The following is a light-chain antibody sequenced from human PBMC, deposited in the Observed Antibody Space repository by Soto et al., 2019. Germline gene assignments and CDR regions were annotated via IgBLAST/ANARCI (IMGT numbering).Light chain of an antibody. CDR1: SSDVGGYNY. J-gene: IGLJ1*01. Sequence: QSVLTQPPSASGSPGQSVTIYCTGTSSDVGGYNYVSWYQQHPGKAPKLMIYEVSKRPSGVPDRFSGSKSGNTASLTVSGLQPEDEADYYCSSYAGSNKSVFGTGTKVTVL. CDR3: SSYAGSNKSV. V-gene: IGLV2-8*01. CDR2: EVS.